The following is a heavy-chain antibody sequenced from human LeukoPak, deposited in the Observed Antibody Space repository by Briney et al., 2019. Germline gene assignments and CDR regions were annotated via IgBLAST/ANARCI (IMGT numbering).Heavy chain of an antibody. D-gene: IGHD1-14*01. Sequence: PGGSLRLSCAASGFTFSSYAMHWVRQAPGKGLEWVAVISYDGSNKYYADSVKGRFTISRDNSKNTLYLQMNSLRAEDTAVYYCARDSLTPRPEPPHDYWGQGTLVTVSS. CDR2: ISYDGSNK. V-gene: IGHV3-30-3*01. J-gene: IGHJ4*02. CDR3: ARDSLTPRPEPPHDY. CDR1: GFTFSSYA.